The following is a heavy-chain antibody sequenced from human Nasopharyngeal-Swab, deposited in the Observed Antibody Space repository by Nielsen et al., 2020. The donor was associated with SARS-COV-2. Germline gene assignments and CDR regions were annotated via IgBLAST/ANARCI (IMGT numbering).Heavy chain of an antibody. J-gene: IGHJ4*02. D-gene: IGHD3-22*01. V-gene: IGHV1-46*01. CDR2: INPGGGSA. CDR3: ARGLGDSSGYYDY. Sequence: WVRQAPGQGLEWMGIINPGGGSARYSQNFQGRVTMTRDTSTSTVYMELSSLRSEDTAVYYCARGLGDSSGYYDYWGQGTLVTVSS.